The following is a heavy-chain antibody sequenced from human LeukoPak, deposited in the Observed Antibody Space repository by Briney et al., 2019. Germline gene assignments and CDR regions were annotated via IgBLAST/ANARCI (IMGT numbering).Heavy chain of an antibody. V-gene: IGHV3-33*01. J-gene: IGHJ4*02. CDR3: ARESGGSCYSD. Sequence: PGGSLRLSCAASGFXFSSYGIHWVRQAPGEGLEWVAVIWYDGSNTYYADSVKGRFTISRDNSKNTLYLQMNSLRAEDTAVYYCARESGGSCYSDWGQGTLVTVSS. CDR2: IWYDGSNT. CDR1: GFXFSSYG. D-gene: IGHD2-15*01.